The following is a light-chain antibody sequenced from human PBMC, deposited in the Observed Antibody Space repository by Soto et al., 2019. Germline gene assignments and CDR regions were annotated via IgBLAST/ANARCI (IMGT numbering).Light chain of an antibody. CDR3: LQYDSWPRT. V-gene: IGKV3-15*01. Sequence: EIVTTQSPATLSLSPGETATLSCRASQSISSDLAWYQQKPGQSPRLLIYSASTRATGIPARFSGSGFGTEFSLIISSLQSEDFALYFCLQYDSWPRTFGQGTKVDIK. CDR1: QSISSD. J-gene: IGKJ1*01. CDR2: SAS.